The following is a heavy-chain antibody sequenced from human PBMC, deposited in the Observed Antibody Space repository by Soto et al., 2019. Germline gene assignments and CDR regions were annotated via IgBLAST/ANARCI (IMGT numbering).Heavy chain of an antibody. CDR1: GGSISSSSYY. CDR3: ARTDLAESGFDY. V-gene: IGHV4-39*01. CDR2: IYYSGST. J-gene: IGHJ4*02. D-gene: IGHD3-3*01. Sequence: PSETMYLTCTVSGGSISSSSYYWGWIRQPPGKGLEWIGSIYYSGSTYYNPSLKSRVTISVDTSKNQFSLKLSSVTAADTAVYYCARTDLAESGFDYWGQGTLVTVSS.